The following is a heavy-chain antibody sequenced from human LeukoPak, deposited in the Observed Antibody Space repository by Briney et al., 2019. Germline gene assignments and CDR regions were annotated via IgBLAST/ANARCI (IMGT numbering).Heavy chain of an antibody. Sequence: GGSLRLSCAASGFTVSSNYMSWVRQAPGKGLEWVSVIYSCGSTYYADSVKGRFTISRDNSKNTLYLQMNSLRAEDTAVYYCARGKSGSYGLEDYLGHGTLVTVSS. CDR3: ARGKSGSYGLEDY. V-gene: IGHV3-66*01. CDR1: GFTVSSNY. CDR2: IYSCGST. J-gene: IGHJ4*01. D-gene: IGHD1-26*01.